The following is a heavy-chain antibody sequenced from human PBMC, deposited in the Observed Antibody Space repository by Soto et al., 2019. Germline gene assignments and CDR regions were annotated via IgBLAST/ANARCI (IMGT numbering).Heavy chain of an antibody. CDR2: ISDGGGSK. D-gene: IGHD3-3*01. J-gene: IGHJ4*02. CDR3: ARCPGEKCARNTIFGVVGEGFDY. Sequence: EVQLLESGGGLVQPGGSLRLSCAASGFTFNNFAMSWVRQAPGKGLEWVSSISDGGGSKYYGDSVKGRFTISRDNSKNTLDLQMNSLRAEDTAVYYCARCPGEKCARNTIFGVVGEGFDYWGQGTLVTVSS. V-gene: IGHV3-23*01. CDR1: GFTFNNFA.